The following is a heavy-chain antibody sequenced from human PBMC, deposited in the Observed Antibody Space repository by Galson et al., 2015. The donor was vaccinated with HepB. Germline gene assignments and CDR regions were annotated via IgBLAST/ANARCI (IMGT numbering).Heavy chain of an antibody. CDR3: AKAGYYGSGTLLAAFDI. Sequence: SLRLSCAASGFTFDDYAMHWVRQAPGKGLEWVSGITWNSGSIGYADSVKGRFTISRDNAKNSLFLQMNSLRAEDTALYYCAKAGYYGSGTLLAAFDIWGQGTMVTVSS. CDR2: ITWNSGSI. J-gene: IGHJ3*02. CDR1: GFTFDDYA. V-gene: IGHV3-9*01. D-gene: IGHD3-10*01.